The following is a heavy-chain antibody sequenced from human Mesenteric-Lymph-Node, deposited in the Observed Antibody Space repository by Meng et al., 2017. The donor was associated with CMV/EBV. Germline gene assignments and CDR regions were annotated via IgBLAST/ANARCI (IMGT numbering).Heavy chain of an antibody. Sequence: SETLSLTCAVYGGSFSGYYWIWIRQPPGKGLEWIGEINHSGSTNYNPSLKSRVTISVDTSKNQFSLKLSSVTAADTAVYYCARGHGVIAARRGFWFDPWGQGTLVTVSS. CDR2: INHSGST. V-gene: IGHV4-34*01. CDR3: ARGHGVIAARRGFWFDP. CDR1: GGSFSGYY. D-gene: IGHD6-6*01. J-gene: IGHJ5*02.